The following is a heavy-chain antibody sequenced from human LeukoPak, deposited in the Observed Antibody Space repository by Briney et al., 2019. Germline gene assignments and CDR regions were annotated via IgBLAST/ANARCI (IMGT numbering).Heavy chain of an antibody. Sequence: GGSLRLSCAASGFTFSNYWMHWVRQAPGKGLVWVSRIGIDGISTTYADSVKGRFTISRDNVKNTLFLQMNSLRAEDTAVYYCARGFPFDYWGQGTLVTVSS. CDR2: IGIDGIST. J-gene: IGHJ4*02. CDR3: ARGFPFDY. V-gene: IGHV3-74*01. CDR1: GFTFSNYW.